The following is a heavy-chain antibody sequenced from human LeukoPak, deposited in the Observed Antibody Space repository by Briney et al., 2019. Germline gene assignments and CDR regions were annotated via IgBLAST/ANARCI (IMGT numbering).Heavy chain of an antibody. V-gene: IGHV3-53*01. CDR3: ARDTGRSDAFDI. J-gene: IGHJ3*02. CDR2: IYSGGST. Sequence: GGSLRLSCAASEFTFSRYAMHWVRQAPGKGLEWVSVIYSGGSTYYADSVKGRFTISRDNSKNTLYLQMNSLRAEDTAVYYCARDTGRSDAFDIWGQGTMVTVSS. D-gene: IGHD1-14*01. CDR1: EFTFSRYA.